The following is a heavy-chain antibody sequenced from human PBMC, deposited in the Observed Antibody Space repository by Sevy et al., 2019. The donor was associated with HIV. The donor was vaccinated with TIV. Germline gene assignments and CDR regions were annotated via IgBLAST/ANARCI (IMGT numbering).Heavy chain of an antibody. Sequence: GGSLRLSCAASGFTFSSYSMNWVRQAPGKGLEWVSSISSNSSYIYYADSVKGRFTISRDNAKNSLYLQMNSLRAEDTAVYYCARAQYSSGWYGRSAFDIWGQGTMVTVSS. D-gene: IGHD6-19*01. CDR1: GFTFSSYS. CDR3: ARAQYSSGWYGRSAFDI. J-gene: IGHJ3*02. CDR2: ISSNSSYI. V-gene: IGHV3-21*01.